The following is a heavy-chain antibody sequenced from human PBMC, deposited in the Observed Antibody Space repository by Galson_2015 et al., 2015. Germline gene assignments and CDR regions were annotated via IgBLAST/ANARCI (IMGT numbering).Heavy chain of an antibody. J-gene: IGHJ4*02. V-gene: IGHV3-74*01. CDR1: GFTLSNYW. D-gene: IGHD3-16*01. CDR2: IDSDGSST. Sequence: SLRLSCAASGFTLSNYWMHWVRQAPGKGLMWVSRIDSDGSSTSYADSVKGRFTIYRDSAKNTLYLQTNSLRAEDTAVYYCARGRGGRNTDFDYWGQGTLVTVSS. CDR3: ARGRGGRNTDFDY.